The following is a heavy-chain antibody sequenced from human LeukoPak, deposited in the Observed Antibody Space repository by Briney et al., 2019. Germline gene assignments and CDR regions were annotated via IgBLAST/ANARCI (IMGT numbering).Heavy chain of an antibody. Sequence: PSETLSLTCAVSGGSISSGGYSWSWIRQPPGKGLEWIGYIYHSGSTYYNPSLKSRVTISVDRSKNQFSLKLSSVTAADTAVYYCARGNYGDYFDYWGQGTLVTVSS. CDR1: GGSISSGGYS. CDR2: IYHSGST. V-gene: IGHV4-30-2*01. D-gene: IGHD4-17*01. CDR3: ARGNYGDYFDY. J-gene: IGHJ4*02.